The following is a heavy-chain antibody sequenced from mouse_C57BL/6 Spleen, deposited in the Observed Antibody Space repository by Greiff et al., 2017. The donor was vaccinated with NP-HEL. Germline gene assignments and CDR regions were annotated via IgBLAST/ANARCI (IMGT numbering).Heavy chain of an antibody. Sequence: QVQLKESGAELVRPGASVTLSCKASGYTFTDYEMHWVKQTPVHGLEWIGAIDPETGGTAYNQKFKGKAILTADKSSSTAYMELRSLTSEDSAVYYCTREAYYDYDGYYAMDYWGQGTSVTVSS. V-gene: IGHV1-15*01. J-gene: IGHJ4*01. D-gene: IGHD2-4*01. CDR2: IDPETGGT. CDR1: GYTFTDYE. CDR3: TREAYYDYDGYYAMDY.